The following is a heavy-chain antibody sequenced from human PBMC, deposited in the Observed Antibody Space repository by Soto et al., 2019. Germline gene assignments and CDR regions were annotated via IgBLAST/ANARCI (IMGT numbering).Heavy chain of an antibody. CDR1: GGSMSSGGYS. CDR2: IYHSGST. D-gene: IGHD4-4*01. CDR3: ARGHDYNKQELDP. V-gene: IGHV4-30-2*01. Sequence: SETLSLTCAVSGGSMSSGGYSWSWIRQPPGKGLEWIGYIYHSGSTYYNPSLKSQVTISLDRSKNQFSLKLSSVTAADTAVYYCARGHDYNKQELDPWGQGTLVTVSS. J-gene: IGHJ5*02.